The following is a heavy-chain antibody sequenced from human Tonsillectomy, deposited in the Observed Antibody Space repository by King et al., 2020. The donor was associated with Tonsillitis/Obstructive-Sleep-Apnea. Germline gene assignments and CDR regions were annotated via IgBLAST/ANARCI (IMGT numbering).Heavy chain of an antibody. J-gene: IGHJ4*02. Sequence: VQLQQWGARLLKPSETLSLTCAVYGGSFSDYLWTWIRQPPGKGLEWIGEINQSGTTSYNPSLKSRVTISVAISKNQFSLQLSSVTAADTAVYYCARVVPALVYVDHWGQGALVTVSS. V-gene: IGHV4-34*01. D-gene: IGHD2-2*01. CDR2: INQSGTT. CDR1: GGSFSDYL. CDR3: ARVVPALVYVDH.